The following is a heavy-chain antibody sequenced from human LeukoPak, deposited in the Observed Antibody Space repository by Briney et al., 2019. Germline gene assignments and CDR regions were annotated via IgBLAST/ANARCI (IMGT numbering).Heavy chain of an antibody. J-gene: IGHJ4*02. CDR1: GFTFSSFG. CDR2: IWYDASNK. CDR3: ATRQSGYSSGWYHY. D-gene: IGHD6-19*01. V-gene: IGHV3-33*03. Sequence: GGSLRLSCAASGFTFSSFGMHWVRQAPGKGLEWVAVIWYDASNKYYADSVKGRFTISRDNAKNSLYLQMNSLRAEDTAVYYCATRQSGYSSGWYHYWGQGTLVTVSS.